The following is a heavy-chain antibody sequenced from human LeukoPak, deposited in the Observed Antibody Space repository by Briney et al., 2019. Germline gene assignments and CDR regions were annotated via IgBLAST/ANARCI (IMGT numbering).Heavy chain of an antibody. D-gene: IGHD6-13*01. Sequence: GGSLRLSCVASGFTVSGVYMSWVRQAPGKGLEWVSVIYSDDSTYYADSVKGRFTISRDNPKNTLNLQMNSLRAEDTAVYYCASRPRDAAALDYWGQGTLVTVSS. CDR3: ASRPRDAAALDY. J-gene: IGHJ4*02. V-gene: IGHV3-53*01. CDR2: IYSDDST. CDR1: GFTVSGVY.